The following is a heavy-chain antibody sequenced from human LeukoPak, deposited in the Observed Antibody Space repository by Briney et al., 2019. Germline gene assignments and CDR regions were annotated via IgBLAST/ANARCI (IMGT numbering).Heavy chain of an antibody. CDR1: GYSFTSYW. Sequence: GESLQISCKGSGYSFTSYWIGWVRQMPGKGLEWMGIIYPGDSDTRYSPSFQGQVTISADKSISTAYLQWSSLKASDTAMYYCARRKYSSGWYEGGAFDIWGQGTMVTVSS. CDR2: IYPGDSDT. CDR3: ARRKYSSGWYEGGAFDI. J-gene: IGHJ3*02. V-gene: IGHV5-51*01. D-gene: IGHD6-19*01.